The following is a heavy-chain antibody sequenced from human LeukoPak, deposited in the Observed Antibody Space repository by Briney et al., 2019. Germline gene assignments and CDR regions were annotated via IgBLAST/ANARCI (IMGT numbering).Heavy chain of an antibody. J-gene: IGHJ6*02. CDR2: IIPILGIA. V-gene: IGHV1-69*04. Sequence: ASVKVSCKASGGTFSSYAISWVRQAPGQGLEWMGRIIPILGIANYAQKFQGRVTITADKSTSTAYMELSSLRSEDTAVYYCARSSRPPPLNSLAAALHYYGMDVWGQGTTVTVSS. D-gene: IGHD6-13*01. CDR3: ARSSRPPPLNSLAAALHYYGMDV. CDR1: GGTFSSYA.